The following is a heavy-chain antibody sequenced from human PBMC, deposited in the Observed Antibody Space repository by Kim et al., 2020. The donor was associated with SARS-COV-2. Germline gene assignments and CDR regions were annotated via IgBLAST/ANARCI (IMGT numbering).Heavy chain of an antibody. Sequence: ADSGKGRFTISKDNDKNSLYLQMNSLGAEDAAVYYCARDAYYYDSSGPHYWGQGTLVTVSS. D-gene: IGHD3-22*01. J-gene: IGHJ4*02. V-gene: IGHV3-21*01. CDR3: ARDAYYYDSSGPHY.